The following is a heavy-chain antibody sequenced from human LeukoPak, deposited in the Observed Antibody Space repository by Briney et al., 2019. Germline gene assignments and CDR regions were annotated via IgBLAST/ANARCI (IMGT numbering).Heavy chain of an antibody. J-gene: IGHJ6*04. CDR1: GGTFSSYA. D-gene: IGHD2-15*01. CDR2: IIPIFGTA. V-gene: IGHV1-69*06. CDR3: ARGLSRVVVVVAATAYYYYGMDV. Sequence: SVKVSCKASGGTFSSYAISWVRQAPGQGLEWMGGIIPIFGTANYAQKLQGRVTITADKSTSTAYMELSSLRSEDTAVYYCARGLSRVVVVVAATAYYYYGMDVWGKGTTVTVSS.